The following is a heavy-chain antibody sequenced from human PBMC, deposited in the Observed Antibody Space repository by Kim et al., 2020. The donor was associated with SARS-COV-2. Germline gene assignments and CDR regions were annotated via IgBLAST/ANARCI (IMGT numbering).Heavy chain of an antibody. CDR2: IWYDGRNK. Sequence: GGSLRLSCAASGFTFSSYGMHWVRQAPGKGLEWVADIWYDGRNKYYADSVKGRFTISRDNSKNTLYLQMNSLRAEDTAVYYCAKTTINYDSICGSYRLGALDLWGQGTRVTVSS. CDR3: AKTTINYDSICGSYRLGALDL. D-gene: IGHD3-16*02. V-gene: IGHV3-33*06. CDR1: GFTFSSYG. J-gene: IGHJ3*01.